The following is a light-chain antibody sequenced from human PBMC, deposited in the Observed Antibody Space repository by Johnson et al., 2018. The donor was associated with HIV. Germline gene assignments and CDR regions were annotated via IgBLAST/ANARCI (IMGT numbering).Light chain of an antibody. Sequence: QSVLTQPPSVSAAPGQRVTISCSGSTSNFENYYVSWYQHLPGTAPKLLIYENNKRPSGIPDRFSGSKSGTSATLGITGLQTGDEADYYCGTWDSSLALFFGTGTTVTVL. CDR1: TSNFENYY. CDR2: ENN. J-gene: IGLJ1*01. V-gene: IGLV1-51*01. CDR3: GTWDSSLALF.